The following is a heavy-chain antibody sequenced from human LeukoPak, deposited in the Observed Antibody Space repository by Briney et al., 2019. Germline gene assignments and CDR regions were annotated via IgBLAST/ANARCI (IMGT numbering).Heavy chain of an antibody. Sequence: GGSLRLSCAASGFTFSSYGMHWVRQAPGKGLEWVAVIWYDGSNKYYADSVKGRFTISRDNSKNTLYLQMNSLRAEDTAVYYCAKAPTVTTWHFDYWGQGTLVTVSS. J-gene: IGHJ4*02. CDR2: IWYDGSNK. V-gene: IGHV3-33*06. CDR3: AKAPTVTTWHFDY. D-gene: IGHD4-17*01. CDR1: GFTFSSYG.